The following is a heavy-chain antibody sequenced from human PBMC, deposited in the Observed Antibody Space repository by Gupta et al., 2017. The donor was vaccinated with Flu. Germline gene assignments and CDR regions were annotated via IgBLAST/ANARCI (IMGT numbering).Heavy chain of an antibody. CDR2: ISYDGSYK. CDR3: ARDQREYCSGGDCYPQIFDF. V-gene: IGHV3-30*03. CDR1: GSIFSPYG. Sequence: QVQLVESGGGVVQPGRSLRLSCAASGSIFSPYGIHWVRQAPGKGLEWVAVISYDGSYKYYGDSVKGRFTISRDNSKNTLYLQMNSLRAEDTAVYYCARDQREYCSGGDCYPQIFDFWGQGSLVTVSP. J-gene: IGHJ5*01. D-gene: IGHD2-15*01.